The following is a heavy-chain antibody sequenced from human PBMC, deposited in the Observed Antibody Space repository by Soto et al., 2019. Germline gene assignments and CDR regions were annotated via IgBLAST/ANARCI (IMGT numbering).Heavy chain of an antibody. CDR2: IYYSGST. Sequence: SETLSLTCTVSGGSISSYYWSWIRQPPGKGLEWIGYIYYSGSTNYNPSLKSRVTISVDTSKNQFSLKLSSVTAADTAVYYCARVGADYGDYIDYYYYYMDVWGKGTTVTV. D-gene: IGHD4-17*01. J-gene: IGHJ6*03. CDR1: GGSISSYY. V-gene: IGHV4-59*01. CDR3: ARVGADYGDYIDYYYYYMDV.